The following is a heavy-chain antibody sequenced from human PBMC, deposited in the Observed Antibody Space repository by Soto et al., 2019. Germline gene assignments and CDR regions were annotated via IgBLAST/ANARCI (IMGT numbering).Heavy chain of an antibody. V-gene: IGHV4-30-4*01. CDR1: GGSISSGDYY. Sequence: QVQLQESGPGLVKPSQTLSLTCTVSGGSISSGDYYWSWIRQPPGKGLEWIGYIYYSGSTYSNPSLKSRVTISVDTSKNQFSLKLSSVTAADTAVYYCARGGLWFGDRNWFDPWGQGTLVTVSS. D-gene: IGHD3-10*01. J-gene: IGHJ5*02. CDR3: ARGGLWFGDRNWFDP. CDR2: IYYSGST.